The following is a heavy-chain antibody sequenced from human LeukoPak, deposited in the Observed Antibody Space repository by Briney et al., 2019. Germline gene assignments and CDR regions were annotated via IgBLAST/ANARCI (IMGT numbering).Heavy chain of an antibody. CDR1: GSSFTSYW. CDR3: ARRQACSSTSCPSDY. D-gene: IGHD2-2*01. J-gene: IGHJ4*02. V-gene: IGHV5-51*01. Sequence: GAPLHISSVASGSSFTSYWSGWRRQLPGKGLELMGIIYTGDSDTRYTPSFQGQVTLSAAKSINTAYLQLSSLKASDTAMYYCARRQACSSTSCPSDYWGQGTLVTVSP. CDR2: IYTGDSDT.